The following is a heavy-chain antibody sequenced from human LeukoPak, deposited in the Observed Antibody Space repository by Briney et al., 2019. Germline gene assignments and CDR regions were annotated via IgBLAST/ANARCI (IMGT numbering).Heavy chain of an antibody. CDR1: GGSISSHY. Sequence: SETLSLTCTVSGGSISSHYWSWIRQPLGKGLEWIGYIYYSGSTNYNPSLKSRVTISVDTSKNQFSLKLSSVTAADTAVYYCARGLSGSNPYNWFDPWGQGTLVTVSS. V-gene: IGHV4-59*11. J-gene: IGHJ5*02. CDR3: ARGLSGSNPYNWFDP. CDR2: IYYSGST. D-gene: IGHD1-26*01.